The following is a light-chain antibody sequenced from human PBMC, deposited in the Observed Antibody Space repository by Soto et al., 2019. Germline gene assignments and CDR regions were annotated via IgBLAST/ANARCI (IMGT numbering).Light chain of an antibody. CDR3: QHYNSYSEA. CDR1: QSIINW. V-gene: IGKV1-5*03. J-gene: IGKJ1*01. CDR2: KAS. Sequence: DIQMTQSPSTLSASVGDRVTITCRASQSIINWLGWYQQKPGKAPKLLIYKASSLESGVPSRFSGSGSGTDFTLTINRLQPDDFATYYCQHYNSYSEAFGQGTKVDIK.